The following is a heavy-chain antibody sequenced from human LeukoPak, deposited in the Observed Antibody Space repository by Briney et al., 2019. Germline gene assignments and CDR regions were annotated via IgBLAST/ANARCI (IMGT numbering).Heavy chain of an antibody. J-gene: IGHJ5*02. CDR2: ISAYNGNT. V-gene: IGHV1-18*04. D-gene: IGHD3-10*01. Sequence: ASVKVSCKASGYTFTSYGISRVRQAPGQGLEWMGWISAYNGNTNYAQKLQGRVTMTTDTSTSTAYMELRSPRSDDTAVYYCARDWPDYYGSGSYYMFDPWGQGTLVTVSS. CDR1: GYTFTSYG. CDR3: ARDWPDYYGSGSYYMFDP.